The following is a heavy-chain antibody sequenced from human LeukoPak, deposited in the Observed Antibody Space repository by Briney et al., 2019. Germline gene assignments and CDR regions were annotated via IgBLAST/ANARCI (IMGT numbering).Heavy chain of an antibody. CDR3: ARGSYYDSSGYYYEYFQH. Sequence: ASVKVSCKASGYTFTNFGISWVRQAPGQGLEWMGWISAYNGNTNYAQKLQGRVTMTTDTSTSTAYMELRSLRSDDTAVYYCARGSYYDSSGYYYEYFQHWGQGTLVTVSS. D-gene: IGHD3-22*01. V-gene: IGHV1-18*01. CDR1: GYTFTNFG. J-gene: IGHJ1*01. CDR2: ISAYNGNT.